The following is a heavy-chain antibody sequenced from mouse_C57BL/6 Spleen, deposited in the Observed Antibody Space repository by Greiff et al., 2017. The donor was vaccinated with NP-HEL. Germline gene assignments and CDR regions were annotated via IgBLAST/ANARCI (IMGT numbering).Heavy chain of an antibody. J-gene: IGHJ2*01. V-gene: IGHV3-6*01. Sequence: EVKLLESGPGLVNPSQSLSLPCSVPGYSITSGYYWNWIRQFPGTKLEWMGYISYDGSNNYNPSLKNRISITRDTSKNQFVLKLNSVTTEDTATYYCARDHGYYEDWGQGTTLTVSS. D-gene: IGHD2-3*01. CDR2: ISYDGSN. CDR3: ARDHGYYED. CDR1: GYSITSGYY.